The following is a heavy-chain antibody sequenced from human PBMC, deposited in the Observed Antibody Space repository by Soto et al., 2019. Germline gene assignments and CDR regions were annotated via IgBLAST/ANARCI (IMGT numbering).Heavy chain of an antibody. CDR1: GYGFSGYW. Sequence: PGESLKICCKASGYGFSGYWIGWVRQLPGRGLEWMGIIYPDDSNTKYNPSFQGQVTMSADKSISTAYLHLSSLKASATAMYYCSRRTGFFTERNIHFDEWGQGTLVTVSS. J-gene: IGHJ4*02. CDR3: SRRTGFFTERNIHFDE. V-gene: IGHV5-51*01. D-gene: IGHD2-8*02. CDR2: IYPDDSNT.